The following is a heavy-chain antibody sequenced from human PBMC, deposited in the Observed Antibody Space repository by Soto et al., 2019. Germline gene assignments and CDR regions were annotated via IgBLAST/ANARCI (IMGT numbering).Heavy chain of an antibody. D-gene: IGHD3-10*01. V-gene: IGHV1-69*06. Sequence: SVKVSCKASGGTFSSYAISWVRQAPGQGLEWMGGIIPIFGTANYAQKFQGRVTITADKSTSTAYMELSSPRSEDTAVYYCAGGGFGERVYYYYYGMDVWGRGTTVTVS. J-gene: IGHJ6*02. CDR3: AGGGFGERVYYYYYGMDV. CDR1: GGTFSSYA. CDR2: IIPIFGTA.